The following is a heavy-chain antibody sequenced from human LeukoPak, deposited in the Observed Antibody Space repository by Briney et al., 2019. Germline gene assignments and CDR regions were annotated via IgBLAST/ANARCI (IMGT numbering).Heavy chain of an antibody. V-gene: IGHV4-38-2*02. J-gene: IGHJ6*03. CDR2: IYHSGST. Sequence: SETLSLTCTVSGYSISSGYYWGWIRQPPGKGLEWIGSIYHSGSTYYNPSLKSRVTISVDTSKNQFSLKLSSVTAADTAVYYCAREVGDFNYYYYSYMDVWGKGTTVTVSS. CDR1: GYSISSGYY. D-gene: IGHD2-21*02. CDR3: AREVGDFNYYYYSYMDV.